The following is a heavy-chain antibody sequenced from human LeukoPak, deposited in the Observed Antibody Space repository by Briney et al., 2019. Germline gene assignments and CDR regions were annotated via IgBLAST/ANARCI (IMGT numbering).Heavy chain of an antibody. Sequence: GASVKVSCKASGYTFTSYGISWVRQAPGKGLEWMGGFDPEDGETIYAQKFQGRVTMTEDTSTDTAYMELSSLRSEDTAVYYCATVLYSYGYRYFDYWGQGTLVTVSS. CDR3: ATVLYSYGYRYFDY. CDR2: FDPEDGET. V-gene: IGHV1-24*01. D-gene: IGHD5-18*01. CDR1: GYTFTSYG. J-gene: IGHJ4*02.